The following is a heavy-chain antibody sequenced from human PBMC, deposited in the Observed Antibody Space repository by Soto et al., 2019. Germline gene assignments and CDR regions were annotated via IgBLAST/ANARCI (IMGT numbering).Heavy chain of an antibody. CDR2: INAGNGNT. D-gene: IGHD5-12*01. J-gene: IGHJ4*02. V-gene: IGHV1-3*01. CDR1: GYTFTSYA. Sequence: ASVKVSCKASGYTFTSYAMHWVRQAPGQRLEWMGWINAGNGNTKYSQKFQGRVTITRDKSASTAYMELSSLRSEDTAVYYCARDRLGLSGMATIGRYYFDYWGQGTLVTVSS. CDR3: ARDRLGLSGMATIGRYYFDY.